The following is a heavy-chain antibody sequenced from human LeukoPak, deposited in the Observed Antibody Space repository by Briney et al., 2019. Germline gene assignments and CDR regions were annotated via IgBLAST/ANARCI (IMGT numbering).Heavy chain of an antibody. J-gene: IGHJ3*02. V-gene: IGHV3-23*01. Sequence: PGGSLRLSCAASGFTFSSYAMSWVRQAPGKGLEWVSAISGSGGSTYYADSVKGRFTISRDNSKNTLYLQMNSLRAEDTAVYYCAKDLSRYYDFWSGYPAADAFDIWGQGTMVTVSS. CDR1: GFTFSSYA. D-gene: IGHD3-3*01. CDR3: AKDLSRYYDFWSGYPAADAFDI. CDR2: ISGSGGST.